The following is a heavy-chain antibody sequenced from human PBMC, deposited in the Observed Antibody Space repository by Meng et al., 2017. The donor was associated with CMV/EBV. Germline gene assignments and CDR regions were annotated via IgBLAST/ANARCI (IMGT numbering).Heavy chain of an antibody. CDR1: FSCYS. V-gene: IGHV3-21*01. J-gene: IGHJ5*02. CDR2: ISSSSSNI. D-gene: IGHD3-3*01. CDR3: ARDGYYDFWSGYYAKNWFDP. Sequence: FSCYSRNWVRQAPGKGLEWVSSISSSSSNIYYADSVKRRFTISRDNAKNSLYLQMNSLRAEDTAVYYCARDGYYDFWSGYYAKNWFDPWGQGTLVTVSS.